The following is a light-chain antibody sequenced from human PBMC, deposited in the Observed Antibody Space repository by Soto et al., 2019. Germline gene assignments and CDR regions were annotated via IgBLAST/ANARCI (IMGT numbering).Light chain of an antibody. V-gene: IGKV1-5*03. CDR1: QSLRNW. CDR3: QHYNSYPWT. J-gene: IGKJ1*01. CDR2: QAS. Sequence: DIQMTQSPATLSASVGDRVTITCRARQSLRNWLAWYQQKPGKAPTLLLDQASNLKRRLPPNLSGSGSETEYTLTISSLQPDEFANYYRQHYNSYPWTFGQGTKVEIK.